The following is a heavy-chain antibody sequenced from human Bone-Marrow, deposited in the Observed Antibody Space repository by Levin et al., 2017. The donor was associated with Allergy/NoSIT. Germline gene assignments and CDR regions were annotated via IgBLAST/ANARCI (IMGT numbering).Heavy chain of an antibody. Sequence: SQTLSLTCVVSGYSISSNCYWGWIRQPPGKGLEWIGNIYHSGNTFYNPSLRSRVTISVDTSKNKFSLKLNSVTAADTAVYYCARDCGDLIENWFDSWGQGTLVTVSS. D-gene: IGHD3-22*01. V-gene: IGHV4-38-2*02. CDR2: IYHSGNT. CDR1: GYSISSNCY. J-gene: IGHJ5*01. CDR3: ARDCGDLIENWFDS.